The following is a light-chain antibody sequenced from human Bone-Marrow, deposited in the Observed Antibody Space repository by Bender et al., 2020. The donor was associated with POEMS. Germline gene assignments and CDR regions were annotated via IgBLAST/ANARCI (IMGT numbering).Light chain of an antibody. CDR3: AAWEDSLNGWV. CDR2: INN. V-gene: IGLV1-44*01. J-gene: IGLJ3*02. CDR1: SSNIGTNP. Sequence: QSVLTQPPSASGTPGQRVTISCSGSSSNIGTNPVNWYQQLPGTAPKLLNYINNQRPSGVPDRCSGSKSGTSASLAISGHQSEDEADYYCAAWEDSLNGWVFGGGTKLTVL.